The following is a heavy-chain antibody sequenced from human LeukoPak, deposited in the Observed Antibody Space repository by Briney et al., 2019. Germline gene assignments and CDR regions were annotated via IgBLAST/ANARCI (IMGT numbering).Heavy chain of an antibody. CDR3: ARDRARVYAIFRGFDP. D-gene: IGHD2-8*01. J-gene: IGHJ5*02. Sequence: SGTLSLTCTVSGGSISNYYWSWIRQPAGKGLEWIGRIYTSGSANYNPSLKSRVTMSVDTSKNQFSLKLSSVAAADTAVYYCARDRARVYAIFRGFDPWGQGTLVTVSS. CDR2: IYTSGSA. CDR1: GGSISNYY. V-gene: IGHV4-4*07.